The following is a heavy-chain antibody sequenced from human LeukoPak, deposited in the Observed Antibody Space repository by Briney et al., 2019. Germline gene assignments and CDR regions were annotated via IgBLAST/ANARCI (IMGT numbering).Heavy chain of an antibody. CDR3: ARRRDYFDY. J-gene: IGHJ4*02. CDR2: IHHRGGT. V-gene: IGHV4-4*02. Sequence: PSETLSLTCAVSGGSISNEDWWRWVRQPPGKGLEWIGEIHHRGGTNYNPSLRSRVTISIDTSKNQFSLKLTSVTAADTAVYYCARRRDYFDYRGQGTLVTVSP. CDR1: GGSISNEDW.